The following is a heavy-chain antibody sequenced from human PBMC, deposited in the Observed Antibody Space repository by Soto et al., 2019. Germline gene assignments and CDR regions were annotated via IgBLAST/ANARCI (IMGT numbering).Heavy chain of an antibody. Sequence: PSETLSLTCAAYGGSFSGYYWSWIRQTPGKGLEWIGEINHSGRTNYNPSLKSRVTISVDTSKNQFSLKLSSVTAADTAVYYCARGHVVPAARGIWTYYYHGMDVWGQGTTVTVSS. CDR2: INHSGRT. J-gene: IGHJ6*02. D-gene: IGHD2-2*01. CDR3: ARGHVVPAARGIWTYYYHGMDV. V-gene: IGHV4-34*01. CDR1: GGSFSGYY.